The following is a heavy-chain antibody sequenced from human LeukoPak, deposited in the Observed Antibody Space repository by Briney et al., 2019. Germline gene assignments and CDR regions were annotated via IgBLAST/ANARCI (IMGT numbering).Heavy chain of an antibody. CDR3: ARGRDAQDPGEYYYYGMDV. CDR2: FDPEDGET. CDR1: GYTLTELS. D-gene: IGHD1-26*01. V-gene: IGHV1-24*01. Sequence: ASVKVSCKVSGYTLTELSMHWVRQAPGKGLEWMGGFDPEDGETIYAQKFQGRVTMTEDTSTDTAYVELSSLRSEDTAVYYCARGRDAQDPGEYYYYGMDVWGQGTTVTVSS. J-gene: IGHJ6*02.